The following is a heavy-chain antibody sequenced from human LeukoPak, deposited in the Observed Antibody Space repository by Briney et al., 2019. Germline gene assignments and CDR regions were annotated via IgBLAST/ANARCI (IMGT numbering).Heavy chain of an antibody. CDR3: ARRRSLRIAARPSYSYYYMDV. CDR2: IYYSGST. CDR1: GGSISSGGYS. Sequence: SETLSLTCAVSGGSISSGGYSWSWIRQPPGKGLEWIGYIYYSGSTYYNPSLKSRVTISVDTSKNQFSLKLSSVTAADTAVYYCARRRSLRIAARPSYSYYYMDVWGKGTTVTVSS. J-gene: IGHJ6*03. D-gene: IGHD6-6*01. V-gene: IGHV4-30-4*07.